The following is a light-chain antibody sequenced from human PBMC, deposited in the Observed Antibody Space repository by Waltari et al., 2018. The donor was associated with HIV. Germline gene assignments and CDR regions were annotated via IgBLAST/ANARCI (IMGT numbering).Light chain of an antibody. V-gene: IGLV6-57*01. CDR1: SGNIASSY. J-gene: IGLJ1*01. Sequence: NFILTQPHSVSESPGKTVTISCTRSSGNIASSYVQWYQQRPGSSPTTVIYANNQRPPGVPDRFSGASDSSSNAASLTIAGLRTEDEADYYCQSHDNKIFYVCGGGTYVTGL. CDR3: QSHDNKIFYV. CDR2: ANN.